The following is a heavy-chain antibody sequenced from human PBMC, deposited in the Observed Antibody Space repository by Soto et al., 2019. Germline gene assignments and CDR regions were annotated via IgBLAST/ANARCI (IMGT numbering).Heavy chain of an antibody. Sequence: QVQLQESGPGLVKPSQTLSLTCTVSGGSITSSGYYWCWIRQHPGEGLEWIGFTSNSGSTSYNPSLKSRVTITVDTSSNQFSLNLKSVTAADTAVYYCARGGGGTKVDYWGQGTLVTVSP. J-gene: IGHJ4*02. V-gene: IGHV4-31*03. D-gene: IGHD1-1*01. CDR1: GGSITSSGYY. CDR3: ARGGGGTKVDY. CDR2: TSNSGST.